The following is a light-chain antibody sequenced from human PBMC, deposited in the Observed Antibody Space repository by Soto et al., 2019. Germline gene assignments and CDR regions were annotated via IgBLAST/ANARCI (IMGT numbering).Light chain of an antibody. CDR1: SSDVGGYNY. CDR2: DVS. Sequence: QSALTQPASVSGSPGQSITISCTGTSSDVGGYNYVSWYQQHPGKAPKLMIYDVSNRPSGVSNRFSGSKSGNTASLTISGLQALDEADYYCSSYTSSSTPYVFGTGTKVTVL. CDR3: SSYTSSSTPYV. V-gene: IGLV2-14*01. J-gene: IGLJ1*01.